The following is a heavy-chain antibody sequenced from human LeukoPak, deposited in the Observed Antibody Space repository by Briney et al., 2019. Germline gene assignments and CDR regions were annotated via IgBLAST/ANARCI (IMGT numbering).Heavy chain of an antibody. V-gene: IGHV4-4*07. CDR1: GGSISTYY. D-gene: IGHD4-17*01. Sequence: SETLSLTCSVSGGSISTYYWSWIRQPAGKGLEWIGRIYTSGSTIQNPSLKGRVSMSADTYKNQVSLKLSSVTAADTAVYYCATSYGDYGGFDYWGQGTLVTVSS. CDR3: ATSYGDYGGFDY. CDR2: IYTSGST. J-gene: IGHJ4*02.